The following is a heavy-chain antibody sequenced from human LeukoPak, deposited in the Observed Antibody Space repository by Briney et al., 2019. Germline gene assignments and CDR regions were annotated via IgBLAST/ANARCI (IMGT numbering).Heavy chain of an antibody. D-gene: IGHD1-14*01. CDR1: GGSISGYH. J-gene: IGHJ3*02. CDR2: IYYSGSS. CDR3: ARDRTTYAFDI. V-gene: IGHV4-59*01. Sequence: TSSETLSLTCNVSGGSISGYHWSWIRQPPGKGLEWLGYIYYSGSSNYNPSLKSRVTMSADTSKNQFSLKLSSVTAADTAVYYCARDRTTYAFDIWGQGTMVTVSS.